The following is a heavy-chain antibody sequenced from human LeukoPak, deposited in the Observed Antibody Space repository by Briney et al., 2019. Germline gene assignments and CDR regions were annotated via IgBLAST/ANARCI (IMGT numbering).Heavy chain of an antibody. CDR1: GFTFSSLA. Sequence: PXGSLRLSCAASGFTFSSLAMNWVRQAPGKGLEWVSAISGGGGNTYYADSVKGRFTISRDNSKNTLYLQMNSLRAEDTAVYYCAKDLGLIVVPDHMRSYPRWSSGMDVWGKGATVTVSS. CDR3: AKDLGLIVVPDHMRSYPRWSSGMDV. D-gene: IGHD2-2*01. CDR2: ISGGGGNT. V-gene: IGHV3-23*01. J-gene: IGHJ6*04.